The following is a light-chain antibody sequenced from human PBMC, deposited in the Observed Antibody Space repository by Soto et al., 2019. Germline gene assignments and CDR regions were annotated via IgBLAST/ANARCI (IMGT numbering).Light chain of an antibody. Sequence: EIVMTQSPSTLSVSPGERATISCRASQSVSSNLAWYQQKPGKAPRLLIYGASTMATGIPARFSGSGSETEYTTTISSMLSADVAVYYCQQYNNWPPRTFGQGTKVEIK. CDR3: QQYNNWPPRT. CDR1: QSVSSN. V-gene: IGKV3-15*01. J-gene: IGKJ1*01. CDR2: GAS.